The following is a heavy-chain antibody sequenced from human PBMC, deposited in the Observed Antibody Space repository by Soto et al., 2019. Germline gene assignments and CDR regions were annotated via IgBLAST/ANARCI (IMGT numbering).Heavy chain of an antibody. J-gene: IGHJ4*02. CDR1: GGSISSYY. Sequence: QVQLQESGPGLVKPSETLSLTCSVSGGSISSYYWSWIRQPPGKGLEWIGDIYYSGSTNYNPSLKSRVTISVNTTKNQFSLKLPSVTAADTAVYYCARGGFTIFGVATSRFGYWGQGTLVTVSS. D-gene: IGHD3-3*01. CDR2: IYYSGST. V-gene: IGHV4-59*01. CDR3: ARGGFTIFGVATSRFGY.